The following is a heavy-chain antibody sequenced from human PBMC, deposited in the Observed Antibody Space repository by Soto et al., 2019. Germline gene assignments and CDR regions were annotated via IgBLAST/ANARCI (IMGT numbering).Heavy chain of an antibody. CDR2: IWYDGSNK. Sequence: QVQLVESGGGVVQPGRSLRLSCAASGFTFSSYGMHWVRQAPGKGLEWVAVIWYDGSNKYYADSVKGRFTISRDNSKNTLYLQMNSLRAEDTAVYYCARDNVGATAFDYWGQGTLVTVSS. CDR1: GFTFSSYG. J-gene: IGHJ4*02. CDR3: ARDNVGATAFDY. D-gene: IGHD1-26*01. V-gene: IGHV3-33*01.